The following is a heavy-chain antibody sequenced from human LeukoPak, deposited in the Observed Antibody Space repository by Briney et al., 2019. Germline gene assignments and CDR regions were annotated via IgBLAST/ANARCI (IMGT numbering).Heavy chain of an antibody. CDR3: ARGAGSGADYYYYYYMDV. Sequence: AGSLTLSCAASGFTFSSYEMNWVRQAPGKGLEWVSYISCSGSTIYYADSVKGRFTISRDNAKNSLYLQMNSLRAEDTAVYYCARGAGSGADYYYYYYMDVWGKGNSVTVSS. V-gene: IGHV3-48*03. CDR1: GFTFSSYE. D-gene: IGHD1-26*01. CDR2: ISCSGSTI. J-gene: IGHJ6*03.